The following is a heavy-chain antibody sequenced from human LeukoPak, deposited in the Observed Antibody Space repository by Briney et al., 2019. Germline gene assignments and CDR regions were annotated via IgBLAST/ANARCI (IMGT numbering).Heavy chain of an antibody. CDR2: FDPGNGEI. V-gene: IGHV1-24*01. Sequence: ASVKVSCKVSGHTLSDLTMHWVRQAPGEGLEWMGGFDPGNGEIIYAQKFQGRGTMTEDASTDTAYMELSSLKSEDTAVYYCAAGGLYDLLPYWGQGTLVTVSS. J-gene: IGHJ4*02. CDR1: GHTLSDLT. CDR3: AAGGLYDLLPY. D-gene: IGHD3-3*01.